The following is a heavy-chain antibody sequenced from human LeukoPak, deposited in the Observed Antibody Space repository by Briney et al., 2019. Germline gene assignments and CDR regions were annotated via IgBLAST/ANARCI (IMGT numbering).Heavy chain of an antibody. CDR3: ARQDGSGIYYSDY. J-gene: IGHJ4*02. CDR1: GYSFSSYW. Sequence: GESLKISCKGSGYSFSSYWIGWVRQMPGKGLEWMGIIYPGDSDTRYSPSFQGQVTISADKSTSTAYLQWNTLKASDTAMYYCARQDGSGIYYSDYWGQGTLVTVSS. D-gene: IGHD3-10*01. V-gene: IGHV5-51*01. CDR2: IYPGDSDT.